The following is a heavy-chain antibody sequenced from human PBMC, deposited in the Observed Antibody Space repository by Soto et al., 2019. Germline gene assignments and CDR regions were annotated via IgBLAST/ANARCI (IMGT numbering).Heavy chain of an antibody. CDR3: ATDPSYYYDSSGYKFDY. V-gene: IGHV1-24*01. CDR2: FDPEDGET. CDR1: GYTLTELS. Sequence: ASVKVSCKVSGYTLTELSMQWVRQAPGKGLEWMGGFDPEDGETIYAQKFQGRVTMTEDTSTDTAYMELSSLRSEDTAVYYCATDPSYYYDSSGYKFDYWGQGTLVTVSS. J-gene: IGHJ4*02. D-gene: IGHD3-22*01.